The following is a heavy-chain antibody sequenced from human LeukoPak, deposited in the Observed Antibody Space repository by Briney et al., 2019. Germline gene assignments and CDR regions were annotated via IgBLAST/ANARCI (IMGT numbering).Heavy chain of an antibody. CDR2: IYSGTT. Sequence: PSETLSLTCTVSGASISSYFWSWIRQPPGKGLEWIGYIYSGTTNYNPSLESRVTISADTSKNQFSLKLSSVTAADTAVYYCARSGYSYGYDYWGQGTLVTVSS. J-gene: IGHJ4*02. CDR1: GASISSYF. D-gene: IGHD5-18*01. V-gene: IGHV4-59*01. CDR3: ARSGYSYGYDY.